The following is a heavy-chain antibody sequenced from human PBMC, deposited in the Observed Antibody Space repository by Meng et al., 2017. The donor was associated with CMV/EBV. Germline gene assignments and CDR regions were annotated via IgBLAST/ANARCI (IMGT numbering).Heavy chain of an antibody. CDR2: IYYSGST. CDR1: GGSISSSSYY. Sequence: QLQEWGPGVVKPSETLSLTCTVSGGSISSSSYYWGWIRQPPGKGLEWIGSIYYSGSTYYNPSLKSRVTISVDTSKNQFSLKLSSVTAADTAVYYCARGVVTMIVVYDPWGQGTLVTVSS. D-gene: IGHD3-22*01. V-gene: IGHV4-39*07. CDR3: ARGVVTMIVVYDP. J-gene: IGHJ5*02.